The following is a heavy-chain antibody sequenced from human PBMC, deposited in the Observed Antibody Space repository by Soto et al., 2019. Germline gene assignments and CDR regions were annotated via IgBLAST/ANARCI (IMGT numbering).Heavy chain of an antibody. Sequence: QVQLVQSGAEVKKPGSSVKVSCKASGGTFSSYAIIWVRQAPGQGLEWMGGIIPIFGTANYAQKFQGRFTITADESTSTAYMELSSLRSEDTAVYYCARAAGDIVATINWFDPWGQGTLVTVSS. D-gene: IGHD5-12*01. J-gene: IGHJ5*02. CDR1: GGTFSSYA. CDR2: IIPIFGTA. CDR3: ARAAGDIVATINWFDP. V-gene: IGHV1-69*01.